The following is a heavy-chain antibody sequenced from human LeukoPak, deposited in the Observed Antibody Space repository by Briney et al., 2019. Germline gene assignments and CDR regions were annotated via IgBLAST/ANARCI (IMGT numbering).Heavy chain of an antibody. J-gene: IGHJ4*02. CDR3: ARVGATTGEDY. CDR2: IYYSGST. D-gene: IGHD1-26*01. V-gene: IGHV4-59*12. CDR1: GGSISSYY. Sequence: SETLSLTCTVSGGSISSYYWSWIRQPPGKGLEWIGYIYYSGSTNYNPSLKSRVTISVDTSKNQFSLKLSSVTAADTAVYYCARVGATTGEDYWGQGTLVTVSS.